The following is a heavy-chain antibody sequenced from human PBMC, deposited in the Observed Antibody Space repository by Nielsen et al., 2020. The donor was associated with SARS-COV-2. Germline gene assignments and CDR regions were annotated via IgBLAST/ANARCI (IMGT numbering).Heavy chain of an antibody. D-gene: IGHD3-10*01. Sequence: VRQAPGKGLEWVALISFDGRNTYYADSVKGRFTISRDNSKNTLYLQMNSLRAEDTAVYYCAKEFYYGSESTKFFDYWGQGTLVTVSS. J-gene: IGHJ4*02. CDR2: ISFDGRNT. V-gene: IGHV3-30*04. CDR3: AKEFYYGSESTKFFDY.